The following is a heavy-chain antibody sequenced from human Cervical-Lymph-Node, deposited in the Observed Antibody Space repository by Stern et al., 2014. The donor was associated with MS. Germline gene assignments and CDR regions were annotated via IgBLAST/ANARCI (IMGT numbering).Heavy chain of an antibody. J-gene: IGHJ4*02. D-gene: IGHD3-16*01. CDR2: IVPILGTS. CDR1: GGTLRSYA. CDR3: AREGDRGGGYFFDY. V-gene: IGHV1-69*06. Sequence: LVESGAEVKKPGSSVKVSCKASGGTLRSYAISWLRQAPGQGLEWMGGIVPILGTSNYAQKFQGRVTITADKSTSTAYMELSSLRSEDTAVYYCAREGDRGGGYFFDYWGQGTLVTVSA.